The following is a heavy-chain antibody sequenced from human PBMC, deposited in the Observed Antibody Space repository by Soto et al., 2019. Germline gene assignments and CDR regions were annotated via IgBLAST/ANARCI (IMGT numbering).Heavy chain of an antibody. CDR2: IDPSDSYT. V-gene: IGHV5-10-1*01. CDR1: GYSFTSYW. D-gene: IGHD6-19*01. Sequence: PGKSVKISCKGSGYSFTSYWISWVRQMPGKGLEWMGRIDPSDSYTNYSPSFQGHVTISADKSISTAYLQWSSLKASDTAMYYCARIAVAAPYYYYYGMDVWGQGTTVTVSS. CDR3: ARIAVAAPYYYYYGMDV. J-gene: IGHJ6*02.